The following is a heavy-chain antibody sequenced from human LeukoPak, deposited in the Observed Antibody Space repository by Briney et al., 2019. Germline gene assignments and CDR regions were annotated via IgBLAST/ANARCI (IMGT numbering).Heavy chain of an antibody. CDR3: ASTGGSYYGDYYYGMDV. D-gene: IGHD1-26*01. CDR1: GYTFTSYA. V-gene: IGHV1-3*01. Sequence: PEASVKVSCTASGYTFTSYAMYWVRQAPGQRLEWMGWINAGNGNTKYSQKFQGRVTITRDTSTSTAYMELSSLRSEDTAVYYCASTGGSYYGDYYYGMDVWGQGTTVTVSS. J-gene: IGHJ6*02. CDR2: INAGNGNT.